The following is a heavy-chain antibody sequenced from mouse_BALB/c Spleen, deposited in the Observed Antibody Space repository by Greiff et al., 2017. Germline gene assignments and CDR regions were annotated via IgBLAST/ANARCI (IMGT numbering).Heavy chain of an antibody. V-gene: IGHV6-6*02. CDR1: GFTFSNYW. CDR3: TRRRVVADYFDY. Sequence: EVKLMESGGGLVQPGGSMKLSCVASGFTFSNYWMNWVRQSPEKGLEWVAEIRLKSNNYATHYAESVKGRFTISRDDSKSSVYLQMNNLRAEDTGIYYCTRRRVVADYFDYWGQGTTLTVSS. CDR2: IRLKSNNYAT. D-gene: IGHD1-1*01. J-gene: IGHJ2*01.